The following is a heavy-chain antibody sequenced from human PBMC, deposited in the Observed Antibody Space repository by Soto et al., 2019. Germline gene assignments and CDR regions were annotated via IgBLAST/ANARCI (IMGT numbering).Heavy chain of an antibody. D-gene: IGHD3-10*01. CDR3: ARQTMIRGIIFDS. CDR2: INPSGGST. J-gene: IGHJ4*02. V-gene: IGHV1-46*01. Sequence: ASVKVSCKASGYTFTSYYMHWVRQAPGQGLEWMGIINPSGGSTSYAQKFQGRVTITRDTSASTAYMDLSSLRSEDTAVYYCARQTMIRGIIFDSWGQGTLVTVSS. CDR1: GYTFTSYY.